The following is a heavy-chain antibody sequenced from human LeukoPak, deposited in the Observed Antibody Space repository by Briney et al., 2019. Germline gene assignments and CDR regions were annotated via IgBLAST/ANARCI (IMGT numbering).Heavy chain of an antibody. Sequence: SETLSLTCTVSGGSISSSSYYWGWIRQPPGKGLEWIGSIYYSGSTYYNPSLKSRVTISVDTSKNQFSLKLSSVTAADTAVYYCARDGSDTAMDYWGQGTLVTVSS. D-gene: IGHD5-18*01. CDR3: ARDGSDTAMDY. CDR1: GGSISSSSYY. CDR2: IYYSGST. J-gene: IGHJ4*02. V-gene: IGHV4-39*07.